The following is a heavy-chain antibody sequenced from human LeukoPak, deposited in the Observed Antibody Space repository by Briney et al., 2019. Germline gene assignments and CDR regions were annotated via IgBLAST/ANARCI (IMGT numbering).Heavy chain of an antibody. Sequence: GGSLRLSCAASGFSFSTFGMHWVRQAPGKGLEWVAFIRYDGSNTYYGDSVKGRFTISRDNSKNTLYLQMNSLRAEDTAVFYCVKEAVACRGRNCYSSYFDYWGQGALVTVSS. D-gene: IGHD2-15*01. CDR1: GFSFSTFG. CDR3: VKEAVACRGRNCYSSYFDY. J-gene: IGHJ4*02. V-gene: IGHV3-30*02. CDR2: IRYDGSNT.